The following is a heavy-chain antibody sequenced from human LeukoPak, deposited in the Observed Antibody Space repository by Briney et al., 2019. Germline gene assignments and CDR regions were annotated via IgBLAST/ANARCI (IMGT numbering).Heavy chain of an antibody. CDR1: GFTFSSYA. D-gene: IGHD6-13*01. Sequence: GGSLRLSCAASGFTFSSYAMHWVRQAPGKGLEYVSAISSNGGSTYYANSVKGRFTISRDNSKHTLYLQMGSLRAEDMAVYYCARLLSSSWGNWFDPWGQGTLVTVSS. V-gene: IGHV3-64*01. J-gene: IGHJ5*02. CDR3: ARLLSSSWGNWFDP. CDR2: ISSNGGST.